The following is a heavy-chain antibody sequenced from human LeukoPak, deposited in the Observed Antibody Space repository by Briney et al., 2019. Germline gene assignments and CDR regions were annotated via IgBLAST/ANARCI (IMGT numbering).Heavy chain of an antibody. Sequence: QAGGSLRLSCAASGFTFSSYGMHWVRQAPGKGLEWVAVISYDGSNKYYADSVKGRFTISRDNSKNTLYLQMNSLRAEDTAVYYCARLVRETAYYYYGMDVWGQGTTVTVPS. J-gene: IGHJ6*02. D-gene: IGHD2-2*01. CDR1: GFTFSSYG. CDR2: ISYDGSNK. V-gene: IGHV3-30*03. CDR3: ARLVRETAYYYYGMDV.